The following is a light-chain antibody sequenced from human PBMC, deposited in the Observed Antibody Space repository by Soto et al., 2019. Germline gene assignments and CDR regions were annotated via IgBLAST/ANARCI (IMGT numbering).Light chain of an antibody. Sequence: QSALTQPASVSGSPGQSITISCTGTSSDVGGYNYVSWYQQHPGKAPKLMIYDVSNRPSGVSNRFSGSKSGNKASLTISGLQAEDEADYYCSSYTSSSIFFGTGTKVTVL. CDR1: SSDVGGYNY. V-gene: IGLV2-14*01. J-gene: IGLJ1*01. CDR3: SSYTSSSIF. CDR2: DVS.